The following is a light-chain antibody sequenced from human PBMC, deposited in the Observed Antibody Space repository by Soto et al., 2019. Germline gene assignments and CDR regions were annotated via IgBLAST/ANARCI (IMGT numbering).Light chain of an antibody. CDR3: QQYGSSPIT. J-gene: IGKJ5*01. Sequence: EIVLTQSPGTLSLSPGERATLSCRASQSVGSSYLAWYQQKPGQAPRLLISGVSSRATGIPDRFSGSGSGTDFTLTISRLEPEDFAVYYCQQYGSSPITFGQGTRLEI. CDR1: QSVGSSY. V-gene: IGKV3-20*01. CDR2: GVS.